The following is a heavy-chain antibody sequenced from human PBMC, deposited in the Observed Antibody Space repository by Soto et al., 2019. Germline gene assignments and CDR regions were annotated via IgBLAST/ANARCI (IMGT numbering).Heavy chain of an antibody. CDR2: IWYDGSNK. CDR1: GFTFSSYG. V-gene: IGHV3-33*01. J-gene: IGHJ6*02. D-gene: IGHD3-22*01. Sequence: PGGSLRLSCAASGFTFSSYGMHWVRQAPGKGLEWVAVIWYDGSNKYYADSVKGRFTISRDNSKNTLYLQMNSLRAEDTAVYYCAREYYYDSSGYYYGDYYYYCMDVWGQGTTVTVSS. CDR3: AREYYYDSSGYYYGDYYYYCMDV.